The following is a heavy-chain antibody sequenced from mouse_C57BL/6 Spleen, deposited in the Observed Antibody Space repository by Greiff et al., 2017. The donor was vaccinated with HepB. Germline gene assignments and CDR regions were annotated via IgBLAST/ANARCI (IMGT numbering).Heavy chain of an antibody. CDR2: IHPNSGST. Sequence: QVQLKQPGAELVKPGASVKLSCKASGYTFTSYWMHWVKQRPGQGLEWIGMIHPNSGSTNYNEKFKSKATLTVDKSSSTAYMQLSSLTSEDSAVYYCARGGTTVVEDWYFDVWGTGTTVTVSS. D-gene: IGHD1-1*01. V-gene: IGHV1-64*01. J-gene: IGHJ1*03. CDR1: GYTFTSYW. CDR3: ARGGTTVVEDWYFDV.